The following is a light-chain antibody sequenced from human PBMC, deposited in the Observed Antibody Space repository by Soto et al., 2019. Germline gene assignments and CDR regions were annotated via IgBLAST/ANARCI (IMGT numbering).Light chain of an antibody. CDR3: ATWDDGLNGYV. V-gene: IGLV1-44*01. Sequence: QSVLTQPPSASGTPGQRITISCSGSGSNIGSNSVTWYQQLPRTAPKLLIYTNSQRPSGVPDRFSGSKSGTSASLAISGLQSGDEADYYCATWDDGLNGYVFGTGTKVTVL. CDR1: GSNIGSNS. J-gene: IGLJ1*01. CDR2: TNS.